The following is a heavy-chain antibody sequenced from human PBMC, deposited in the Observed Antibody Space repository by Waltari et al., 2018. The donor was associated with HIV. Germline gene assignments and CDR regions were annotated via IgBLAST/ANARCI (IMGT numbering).Heavy chain of an antibody. CDR1: GGSFSGYY. D-gene: IGHD3-22*01. J-gene: IGHJ3*02. CDR3: ARGLYYDSSGYYSDAFDI. Sequence: QVQLQQWGAGLLKPSEPLSPTCAVYGGSFSGYYWSWIRQPPGKGLEWIGEINHSGSTNYNPSLKSRVTISVDTSKNQFSLKLSSVTAADTAVYYCARGLYYDSSGYYSDAFDIWGQGTMVTVSS. V-gene: IGHV4-34*01. CDR2: INHSGST.